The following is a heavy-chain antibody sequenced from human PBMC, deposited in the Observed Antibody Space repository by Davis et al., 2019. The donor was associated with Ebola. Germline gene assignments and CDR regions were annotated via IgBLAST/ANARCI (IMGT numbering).Heavy chain of an antibody. Sequence: PGGSLRLSCAASGFTFSNAWMSWVRQAPGKGLEWVGRIKSKTDGGTTDYAAPVKGRFTISRDDSNNTLYLQMNSLRAEDTAVYYCASFDTPFDYWGQGTLVTVSS. CDR1: GFTFSNAW. CDR2: IKSKTDGGTT. CDR3: ASFDTPFDY. D-gene: IGHD3-10*01. V-gene: IGHV3-15*01. J-gene: IGHJ4*02.